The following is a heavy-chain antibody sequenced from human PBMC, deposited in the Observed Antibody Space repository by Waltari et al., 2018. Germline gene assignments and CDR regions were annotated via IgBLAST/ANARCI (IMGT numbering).Heavy chain of an antibody. CDR2: ISYDGSNK. J-gene: IGHJ6*02. V-gene: IGHV3-30-3*01. D-gene: IGHD6-6*01. CDR1: GFTFSSYA. CDR3: AREGSRSSGLYYYYGMDV. Sequence: QVQLVESGGGVVQPGRSLRLSCAASGFTFSSYAMHWVRQAHGQGLEWVAVISYDGSNKYYADSVKGRFTISRDNSKNTLYLQMNSLRAEDTAVYYCAREGSRSSGLYYYYGMDVWGQGTTVTVSS.